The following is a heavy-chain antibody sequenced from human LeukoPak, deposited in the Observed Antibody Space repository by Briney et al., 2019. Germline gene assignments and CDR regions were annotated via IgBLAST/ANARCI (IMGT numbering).Heavy chain of an antibody. CDR3: ARETPRRGETRDGYR. J-gene: IGHJ4*02. CDR2: ISSSSSTI. CDR1: GFTFSSYS. V-gene: IGHV3-48*04. Sequence: GGSLRLSCAVSGFTFSSYSMNWVRQAPGKGLEWVSYISSSSSTIYYADSVKGRFTISRDNAKNSLYLQMNSLRADDTAVYYCARETPRRGETRDGYRWGQGTLVTVSS. D-gene: IGHD5-24*01.